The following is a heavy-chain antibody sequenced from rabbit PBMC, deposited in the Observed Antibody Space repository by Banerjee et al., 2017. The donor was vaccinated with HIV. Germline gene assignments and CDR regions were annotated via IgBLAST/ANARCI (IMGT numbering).Heavy chain of an antibody. D-gene: IGHD2-1*01. CDR2: IDPVFGNT. CDR1: GNDFSAYA. J-gene: IGHJ4*01. Sequence: QQQLEESGGGLVKPEGSLTLTCKASGNDFSAYAISWVRQAPGKGLEWIGYIDPVFGNTYYASWVNGRFTISRSTSLNTVDLKMTILTAADTATYFCARYGYDGYDDYGYFNLWGPGTLVTVS. V-gene: IGHV1S43*01. CDR3: ARYGYDGYDDYGYFNL.